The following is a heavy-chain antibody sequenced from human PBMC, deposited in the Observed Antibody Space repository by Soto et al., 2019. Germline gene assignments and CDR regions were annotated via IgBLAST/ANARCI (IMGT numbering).Heavy chain of an antibody. CDR3: ATRYFDWLPNYYGMDV. CDR1: GFTVSSNY. V-gene: IGHV3-53*01. CDR2: IYSGGST. Sequence: EVQLVESGGGLIQPGGSLRLSCAASGFTVSSNYMSWVRQAPGKGLEWVSVIYSGGSTYYADSVKGRFTISRDNSKNTLYLQMNSLRAEGTAVYYCATRYFDWLPNYYGMDVWGQGTTVTVSS. J-gene: IGHJ6*02. D-gene: IGHD3-9*01.